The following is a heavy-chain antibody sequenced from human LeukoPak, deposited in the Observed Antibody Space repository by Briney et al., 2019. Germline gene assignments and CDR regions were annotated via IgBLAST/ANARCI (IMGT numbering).Heavy chain of an antibody. V-gene: IGHV3-7*01. Sequence: GGSLRLSCAAHEFGFSSSTMGWVRQAAGKGLEWVAKMKEDGSDEEYVDAVKGRFTISRDNAKNSLYLQMNSLRPEDTAVYFCVVGGAGGGYFPNWGQGSLVIVSS. J-gene: IGHJ1*01. CDR1: EFGFSSST. D-gene: IGHD3-16*01. CDR3: VVGGAGGGYFPN. CDR2: MKEDGSDE.